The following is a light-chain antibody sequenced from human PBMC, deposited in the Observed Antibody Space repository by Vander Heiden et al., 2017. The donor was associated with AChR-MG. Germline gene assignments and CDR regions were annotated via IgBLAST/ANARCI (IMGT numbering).Light chain of an antibody. CDR3: QQYNSYSCT. Sequence: DIQMTQSPSTLSASVGDRVTITCRASQSISSWLAWYQQKPGKAPNLLIYKASSLESGVPSRFSGSGSGTEFTLTISSLQPDDFATYYCQQYNSYSCTFGQGTKLEIK. CDR2: KAS. V-gene: IGKV1-5*03. J-gene: IGKJ2*02. CDR1: QSISSW.